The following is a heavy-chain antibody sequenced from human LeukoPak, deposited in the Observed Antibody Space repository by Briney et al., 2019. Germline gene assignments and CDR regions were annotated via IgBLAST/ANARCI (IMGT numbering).Heavy chain of an antibody. CDR3: ARDRSLYSSTWYVPRDGFDI. D-gene: IGHD6-13*01. CDR2: INPNTGGT. Sequence: VASVKVSCKASGYTFTAYYMYWVRQAPGQGLEWMGWINPNTGGTNSAQKFQGRVTITADRSTSTAYMELSSLRSEDTAVYYCARDRSLYSSTWYVPRDGFDIWGQGTMVTVSS. CDR1: GYTFTAYY. J-gene: IGHJ3*02. V-gene: IGHV1-2*02.